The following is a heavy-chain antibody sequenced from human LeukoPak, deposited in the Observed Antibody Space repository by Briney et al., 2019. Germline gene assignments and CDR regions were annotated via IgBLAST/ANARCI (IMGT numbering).Heavy chain of an antibody. CDR3: ARAPRGYYYDSSGYYYFDY. Sequence: SQTLSLTCAISGDSVSSNSAAWNWIRQSPSRGLEWLGRTYYRSKWYSDYAVSVKSRITINPDTSKNQFSLQLNSVTPEDTAVYYCARAPRGYYYDSSGYYYFDYWGQGTLVTVSS. CDR2: TYYRSKWYS. V-gene: IGHV6-1*01. CDR1: GDSVSSNSAA. J-gene: IGHJ4*02. D-gene: IGHD3-22*01.